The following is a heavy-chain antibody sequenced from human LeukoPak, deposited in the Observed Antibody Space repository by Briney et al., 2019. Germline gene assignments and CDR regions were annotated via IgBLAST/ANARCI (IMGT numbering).Heavy chain of an antibody. CDR1: GFTFSSYA. D-gene: IGHD2-2*01. Sequence: PGGSLRLSCAASGFTFSSYAMSWVRQAPGKGLEWASAISGSGGSTYYADSVKGRFTISRDNSKNTLYLQMNSLGAEDTAVYYCAKDSDPLGCSSTNCRGNWFDPWGQGTLVTVSS. CDR2: ISGSGGST. V-gene: IGHV3-23*01. J-gene: IGHJ5*02. CDR3: AKDSDPLGCSSTNCRGNWFDP.